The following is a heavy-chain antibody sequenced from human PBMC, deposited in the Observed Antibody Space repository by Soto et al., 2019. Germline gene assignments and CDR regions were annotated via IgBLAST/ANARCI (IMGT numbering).Heavy chain of an antibody. J-gene: IGHJ5*02. CDR2: IIPILGIA. CDR1: GGTFSSYT. V-gene: IGHV1-69*04. CDR3: ARDLRYCSGGSCYSFWFDP. D-gene: IGHD2-15*01. Sequence: ASVKVSCKASGGTFSSYTISWVRQAPGQGLEWMGRIIPILGIANYAQKFQGRVTITADKSTSTAYMELSSLRSEDTAVYYCARDLRYCSGGSCYSFWFDPWGQGTLVTVSS.